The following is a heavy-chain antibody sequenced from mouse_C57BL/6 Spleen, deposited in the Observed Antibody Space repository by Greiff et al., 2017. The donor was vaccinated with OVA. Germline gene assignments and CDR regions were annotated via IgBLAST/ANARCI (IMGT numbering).Heavy chain of an antibody. Sequence: VQLQQPGAELVKPGASVKMVGRAAGGGCTSYVMHWVKQRPGRGLEWIGRIDPNSGGTKYNEKFKSKATLTVDKPSSTAYMQLSSLTSEDAAVYYCARLGDSGAMDYWGQGTSVTVSS. J-gene: IGHJ4*01. CDR2: IDPNSGGT. CDR1: GGGCTSYV. CDR3: ARLGDSGAMDY. D-gene: IGHD3-1*01. V-gene: IGHV1-72*01.